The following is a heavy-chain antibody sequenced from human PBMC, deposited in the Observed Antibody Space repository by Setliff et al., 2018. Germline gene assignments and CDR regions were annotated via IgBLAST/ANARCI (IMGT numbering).Heavy chain of an antibody. CDR1: GFSIISNYY. CDR2: IYWNDDK. D-gene: IGHD4-17*01. J-gene: IGHJ1*01. CDR3: AHKYGDYVRYFQH. V-gene: IGHV2-5*01. Sequence: TLSLTCAVSGFSIISNYYWAWIRQPPGKALEWLALIYWNDDKRYSPSLKSRLTITKDTSKNQVVLTMTNMDPVDTATYYCAHKYGDYVRYFQHWGQGTLVTVSS.